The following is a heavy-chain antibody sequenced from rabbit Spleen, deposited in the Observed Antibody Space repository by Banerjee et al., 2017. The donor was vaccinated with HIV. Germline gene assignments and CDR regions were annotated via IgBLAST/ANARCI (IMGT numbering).Heavy chain of an antibody. V-gene: IGHV1S45*01. D-gene: IGHD1-1*01. CDR1: GFDFSSSYW. Sequence: EESGGDLVKPEGSLTLTCTASGFDFSSSYWICWVRQAPGKGLEWIACIYIGINGDTWYTSWAEGRFTISKTSSTTVTLQMTSLTAADTATYFCARDPNYASGHYIYKFWGPGTLVTVS. CDR3: ARDPNYASGHYIYKF. CDR2: IYIGINGDT. J-gene: IGHJ4*01.